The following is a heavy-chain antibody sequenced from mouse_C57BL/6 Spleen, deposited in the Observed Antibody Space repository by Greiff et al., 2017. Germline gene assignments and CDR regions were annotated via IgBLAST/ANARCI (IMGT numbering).Heavy chain of an antibody. Sequence: QVQLKESGAELVRPGTSVKVSCKASGYAFTNYLIEWVKQRPGQGLEWIGVINPGSGGTNYNEKFKGKATLPADKSSSTAYMQLSSLTSEDSAVYFCARNYGSSYYYAMDYWGQGTSVTVSS. J-gene: IGHJ4*01. V-gene: IGHV1-54*01. D-gene: IGHD1-1*01. CDR2: INPGSGGT. CDR3: ARNYGSSYYYAMDY. CDR1: GYAFTNYL.